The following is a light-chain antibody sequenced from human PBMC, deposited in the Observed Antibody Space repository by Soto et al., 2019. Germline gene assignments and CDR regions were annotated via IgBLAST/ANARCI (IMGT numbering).Light chain of an antibody. CDR3: SSYTGNYLSA. Sequence: QSVLTQPRSVSGSPGRSLTISCTGISSDVGGYKYVSWYQQHPGKAPNLMIYDVTKRPSGVPDRFSGSKSGDTASLTISGLQADDEAVYYCSSYTGNYLSAFGSGTRLPS. V-gene: IGLV2-11*01. CDR1: SSDVGGYKY. J-gene: IGLJ1*01. CDR2: DVT.